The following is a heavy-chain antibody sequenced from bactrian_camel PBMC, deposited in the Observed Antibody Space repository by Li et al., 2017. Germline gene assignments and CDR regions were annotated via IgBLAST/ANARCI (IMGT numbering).Heavy chain of an antibody. CDR2: IRIGAGIT. Sequence: QVQLVESGGGSVEAGGSLKLSCAMSGFPLNFYRTAWFRQVTGKEREGVADIRIGAGITYYAGSVKGRFTISHDNAKNTLYLQMNGLKPEDTAMYSCAAGAGGVVEGGYCHVNTYRGQGTQVTVS. V-gene: IGHV3S63*01. CDR3: AAGAGGVVEGGYCHVNTY. D-gene: IGHD1*01. J-gene: IGHJ4*01. CDR1: GFPLNFYR.